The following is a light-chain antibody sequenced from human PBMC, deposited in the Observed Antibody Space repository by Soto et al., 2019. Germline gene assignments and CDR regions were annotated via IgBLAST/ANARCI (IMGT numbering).Light chain of an antibody. CDR2: GAS. CDR1: ESMSNC. V-gene: IGKV1-5*01. Sequence: GDRVTITCRASESMSNCLAWYQQKPGKAPKLLISGASSLQSGVPSRFSGSASGTEFTLTISSLQPDDIATDYCQQWHRYLTFGQGTKVDIK. CDR3: QQWHRYLT. J-gene: IGKJ1*01.